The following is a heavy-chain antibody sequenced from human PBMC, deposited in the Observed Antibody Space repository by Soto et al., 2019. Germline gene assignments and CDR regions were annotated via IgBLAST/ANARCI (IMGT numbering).Heavy chain of an antibody. Sequence: QVQLVESGGGVVQPGRSLRLSCAASGFTFSPYTMHWVRQTPGKGLEWVAVISYDGSDKYYADSVRGRLTISRDNSKNTLFLQMNSLRAEDTALYYCARGGGFCGGDCYKGGIDYWGQGTLVTVSS. CDR2: ISYDGSDK. D-gene: IGHD2-21*02. CDR3: ARGGGFCGGDCYKGGIDY. V-gene: IGHV3-30-3*01. CDR1: GFTFSPYT. J-gene: IGHJ4*02.